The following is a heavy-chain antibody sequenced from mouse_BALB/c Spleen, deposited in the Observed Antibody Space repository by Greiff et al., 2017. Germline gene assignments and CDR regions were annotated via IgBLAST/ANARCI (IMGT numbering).Heavy chain of an antibody. CDR2: ISDGGSYT. J-gene: IGHJ3*01. CDR1: GFAFSSYD. V-gene: IGHV5-4*02. D-gene: IGHD2-10*01. Sequence: EVKLVESGGGLVKPGGSLKLSCAASGFAFSSYDMSWVRQTPEKRLEWVATISDGGSYTYYPDSVKGRFTISRDNAKNNLYLQMSSLKSEDTAMYYCARDAYYGNWGCAYWGQGTLVTVSA. CDR3: ARDAYYGNWGCAY.